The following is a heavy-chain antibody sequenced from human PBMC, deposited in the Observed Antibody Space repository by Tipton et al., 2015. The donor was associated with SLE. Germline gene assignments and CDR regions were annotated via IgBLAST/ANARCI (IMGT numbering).Heavy chain of an antibody. V-gene: IGHV1-46*01. J-gene: IGHJ3*02. D-gene: IGHD2-2*02. CDR2: INPSGGST. Sequence: QVQLVQSGPEVKKPGASVKVSCKASGYTFTSYYMHWVRQAPGQGLEWMGIINPSGGSTSYAQKFQGRVTMTRDTSTSTVYMELSSLRSEDTAVYYCARAQGVGYCSSTSCYRRAFDIWGQGTMVTVSS. CDR3: ARAQGVGYCSSTSCYRRAFDI. CDR1: GYTFTSYY.